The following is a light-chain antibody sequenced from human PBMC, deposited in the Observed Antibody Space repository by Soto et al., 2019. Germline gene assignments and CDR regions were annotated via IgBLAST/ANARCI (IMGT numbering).Light chain of an antibody. V-gene: IGLV2-14*01. CDR3: CSYASSTAYV. Sequence: QSVLTQPASVSGSPGQSITISCTGASSDIGAYNSVSWFQQHSGKAPKLMIYGVYNRPSGVSDRFSGSKSGNTASLTISGLQAEDESDYYCCSYASSTAYVFGTGTKVTVL. J-gene: IGLJ1*01. CDR1: SSDIGAYNS. CDR2: GVY.